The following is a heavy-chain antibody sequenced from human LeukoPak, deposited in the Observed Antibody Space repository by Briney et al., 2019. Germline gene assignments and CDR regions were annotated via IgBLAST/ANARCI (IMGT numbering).Heavy chain of an antibody. CDR1: GGSISSSSYY. Sequence: TSETLSLTCTVSGGSISSSSYYWSWIRQPPGKGLEWIGYIYYSGSTNYNPSLKSRVTISVDTSKNQFSLKLSSVTAADTAVYYCARGRPAAAGLNFDYWGQGTLVTVSS. CDR2: IYYSGST. V-gene: IGHV4-61*01. D-gene: IGHD6-13*01. J-gene: IGHJ4*02. CDR3: ARGRPAAAGLNFDY.